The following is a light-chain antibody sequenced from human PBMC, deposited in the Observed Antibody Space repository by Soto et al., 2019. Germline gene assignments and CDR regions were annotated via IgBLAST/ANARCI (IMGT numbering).Light chain of an antibody. CDR3: LLYSGDAQV. CDR1: TGEVTNGYY. Sequence: QAVVTQEPSLTVSPGGTVTLTCASSTGEVTNGYYPNWIQQKPGQPPRGLIFSTSHKHSWTPARFSGSLLGGNAALTLSGVLREDEADHYCLLYSGDAQVCGGG. J-gene: IGLJ3*02. CDR2: STS. V-gene: IGLV7-43*01.